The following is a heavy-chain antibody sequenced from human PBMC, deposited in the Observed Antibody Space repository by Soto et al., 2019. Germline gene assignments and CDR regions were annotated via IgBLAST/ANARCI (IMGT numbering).Heavy chain of an antibody. J-gene: IGHJ4*02. CDR3: ARDLFAANY. D-gene: IGHD2-15*01. CDR1: GYTFISSY. Sequence: QVQLVQSGAEVKKPGASVKLSCKASGYTFISSYVHWVRQAPGQGLEWVAIINPNGGSTNYAQEFQGRVTVTRDTPTSTVFMELSSLHSDDTAVYYCARDLFAANYWGQGTLVTVSS. CDR2: INPNGGST. V-gene: IGHV1-46*01.